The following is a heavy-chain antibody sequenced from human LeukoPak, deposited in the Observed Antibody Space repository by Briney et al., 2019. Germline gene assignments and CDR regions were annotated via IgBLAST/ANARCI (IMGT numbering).Heavy chain of an antibody. CDR3: ARGARAFDI. J-gene: IGHJ3*02. V-gene: IGHV1-2*02. CDR1: RDTFTVSY. Sequence: ASVKVSCKTSRDTFTVSYIHWVRQAPGQGLEWMGWINVNSGAKDYAEDFQGRVSVTRDTSISTAYMELISLRSRDTAVYYCARGARAFDIWGQGTTVTVSS. CDR2: INVNSGAK.